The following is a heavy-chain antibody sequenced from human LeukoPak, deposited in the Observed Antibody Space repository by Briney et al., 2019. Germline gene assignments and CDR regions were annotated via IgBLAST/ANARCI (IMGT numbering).Heavy chain of an antibody. J-gene: IGHJ4*02. V-gene: IGHV5-51*01. Sequence: GESLKISCKGSGYSFPTYWIGWVRQMPGKGLEWMGIIYPGDSDTRYSPSFQGQVTISVDKSISTAYLQWRSLKASDTAIYYCARQDGAAKYYFDSWGQGTLVTVSS. CDR1: GYSFPTYW. CDR2: IYPGDSDT. D-gene: IGHD5-24*01. CDR3: ARQDGAAKYYFDS.